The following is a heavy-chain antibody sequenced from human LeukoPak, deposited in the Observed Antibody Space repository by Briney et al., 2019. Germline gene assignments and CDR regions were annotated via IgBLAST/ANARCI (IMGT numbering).Heavy chain of an antibody. CDR2: ISYDGSNK. J-gene: IGHJ4*02. D-gene: IGHD6-6*01. CDR3: ARSKDVGSSSSPADY. CDR1: GFTFSSYA. V-gene: IGHV3-30*01. Sequence: GGSLRLSCAASGFTFSSYAMHWVRQAPGKGLEWVAVISYDGSNKYYADSVKGRFTISRENSKNTLYLQMNSLRAEDTAVYYCARSKDVGSSSSPADYWGQGTLVTVSS.